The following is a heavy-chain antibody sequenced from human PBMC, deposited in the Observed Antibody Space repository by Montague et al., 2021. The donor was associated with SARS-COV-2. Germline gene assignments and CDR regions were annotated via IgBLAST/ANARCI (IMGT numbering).Heavy chain of an antibody. J-gene: IGHJ4*02. V-gene: IGHV4-59*08. CDR2: VLYNKGT. CDR3: FRHPHYDGLNGPPDF. D-gene: IGHD3-9*01. Sequence: SETLSLTCTVSGVSVTDYYWSWIRQPPGKGLEWVGDVLYNKGTNFNPSLKSRGAISVDTSKNQFSLRLTSVTASDTAFYYCFRHPHYDGLNGPPDFWDQGTLVTVSS. CDR1: GVSVTDYY.